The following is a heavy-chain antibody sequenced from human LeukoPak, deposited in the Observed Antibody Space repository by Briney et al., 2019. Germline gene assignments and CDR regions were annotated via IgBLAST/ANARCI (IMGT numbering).Heavy chain of an antibody. D-gene: IGHD3-22*01. CDR1: GGSISSYY. J-gene: IGHJ5*02. CDR2: IYTSGST. Sequence: SETLSLTCTVSGGSISSYYWSWIRQPAGKGLEWIGRIYTSGSTNYNPSLKSRVTMSVDTSKNQFSLKLSSVTAADTAVYYCARVRRVVITGGYNWFDPWGQGTLVTVSS. CDR3: ARVRRVVITGGYNWFDP. V-gene: IGHV4-4*07.